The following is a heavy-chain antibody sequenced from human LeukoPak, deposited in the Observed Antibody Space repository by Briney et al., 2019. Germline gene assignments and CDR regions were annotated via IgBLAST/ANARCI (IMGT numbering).Heavy chain of an antibody. V-gene: IGHV3-33*01. J-gene: IGHJ4*02. D-gene: IGHD3-22*01. CDR1: GFTFSSYG. Sequence: GGTLRLSCGASGFTFSSYGMHWVRHAPGKGLEWVAVIWYDGSNKYYADSVKGRFTISRDNSKNTLYLQMNSLRAEDTAVYYCARAMTTEANDYWGQGTLVTVSS. CDR3: ARAMTTEANDY. CDR2: IWYDGSNK.